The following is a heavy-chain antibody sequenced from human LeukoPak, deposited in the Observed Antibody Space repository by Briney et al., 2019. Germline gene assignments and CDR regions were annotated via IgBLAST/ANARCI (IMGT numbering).Heavy chain of an antibody. CDR2: IWYDGSNK. D-gene: IGHD4-11*01. V-gene: IGHV3-33*06. CDR3: AKGPDYSIEYAFDI. Sequence: GRSLRLSCPASGFTFSSYGMHWVRQAPGKGLEWVAVIWYDGSNKYYADSVKGRFTISRDNSKNTLYLQMNSLRAEDTAVYYCAKGPDYSIEYAFDIWGQGTMVTVSS. J-gene: IGHJ3*02. CDR1: GFTFSSYG.